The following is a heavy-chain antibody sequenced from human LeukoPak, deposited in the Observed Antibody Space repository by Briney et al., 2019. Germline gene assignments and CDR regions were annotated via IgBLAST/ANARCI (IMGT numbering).Heavy chain of an antibody. Sequence: PSGTLSLTCAVSGGSISSSNWWSWIRPPPGKGLEWIGEIYHSGSTNYNPSLKSRVTISVDKSKTQFSLKLSSVTAADTAVYYCARVTVYRIEYYFDYWGQGTLVTVSS. CDR1: GGSISSSNW. D-gene: IGHD2-8*01. J-gene: IGHJ4*02. V-gene: IGHV4-4*02. CDR2: IYHSGST. CDR3: ARVTVYRIEYYFDY.